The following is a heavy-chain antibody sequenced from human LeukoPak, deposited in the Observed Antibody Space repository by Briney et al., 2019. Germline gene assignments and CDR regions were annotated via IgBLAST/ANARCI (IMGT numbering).Heavy chain of an antibody. CDR1: GGSISSGSYY. V-gene: IGHV4-61*02. J-gene: IGHJ4*02. Sequence: SQTLSLTCTVSGGSISSGSYYWSWIRQPAGKGLEWIGRIYIRGNTSYNPSLKSRVTISVDTSKNQFSLKLNSVIATDTAVYYCASEGTTFSSFDYWGQGTLVTVSS. CDR2: IYIRGNT. D-gene: IGHD1-1*01. CDR3: ASEGTTFSSFDY.